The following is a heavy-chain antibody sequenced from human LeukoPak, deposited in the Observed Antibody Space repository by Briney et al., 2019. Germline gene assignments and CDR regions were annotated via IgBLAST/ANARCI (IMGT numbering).Heavy chain of an antibody. CDR2: ISGSGGST. Sequence: PGGSLRLSCAASGFTFSSYAMSWVRQAPGKGLEWVSAISGSGGSTYYADSVKGRFTISRDNSKNTLYLQMNSLRAEDTAVYYCAKSYYYDSSGYLPGDAFDIWGQGTMVTVSS. D-gene: IGHD3-22*01. CDR1: GFTFSSYA. CDR3: AKSYYYDSSGYLPGDAFDI. V-gene: IGHV3-23*01. J-gene: IGHJ3*02.